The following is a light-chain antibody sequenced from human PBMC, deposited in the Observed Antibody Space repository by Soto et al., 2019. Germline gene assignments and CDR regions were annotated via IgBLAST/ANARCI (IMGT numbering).Light chain of an antibody. V-gene: IGLV2-14*01. CDR2: DVS. CDR1: SSDVGGYNY. Sequence: QSALTQPDSVSGSPGQSITISCTGTSSDVGGYNYVSWYQQHPGKAPKLMIFDVSNRPSWVSNRFSGSKSGNTASLTISWIQSEDEADDYCSSYTSSSTRVFGKGTKLTVL. CDR3: SSYTSSSTRV. J-gene: IGLJ1*01.